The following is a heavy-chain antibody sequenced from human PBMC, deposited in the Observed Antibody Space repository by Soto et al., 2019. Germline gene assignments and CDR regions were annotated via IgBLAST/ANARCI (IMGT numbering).Heavy chain of an antibody. Sequence: SETLSLTCTVSGGSISSYYWSWIRQPPGKGLEWIGYIYCSGSTNYNPSLKSRVTISVDTSKNQFSLKLSSVTAADTAVYYCARDRSRNWFDPWGQGTLVTVSS. J-gene: IGHJ5*02. V-gene: IGHV4-59*01. CDR2: IYCSGST. D-gene: IGHD2-15*01. CDR3: ARDRSRNWFDP. CDR1: GGSISSYY.